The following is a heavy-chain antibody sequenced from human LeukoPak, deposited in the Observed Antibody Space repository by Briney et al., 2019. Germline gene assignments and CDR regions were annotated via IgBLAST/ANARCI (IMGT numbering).Heavy chain of an antibody. CDR1: GFTFSSYA. CDR3: ARGGDYYDSSGYYEDYYYYMDV. Sequence: GGSLRLSCAASGFTFSSYAMHWVRQAPGKGLEYVSAISSNGGSTYYANSVKGRFTISRDNSKNTLYLQMGSLRAEDTAVYYCARGGDYYDSSGYYEDYYYYMDVWGKGTTVTVSS. D-gene: IGHD3-22*01. CDR2: ISSNGGST. J-gene: IGHJ6*03. V-gene: IGHV3-64*01.